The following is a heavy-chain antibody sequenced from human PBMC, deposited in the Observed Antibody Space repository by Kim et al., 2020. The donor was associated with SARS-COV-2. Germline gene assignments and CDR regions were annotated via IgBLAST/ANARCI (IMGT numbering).Heavy chain of an antibody. CDR2: IKSKTDAGTT. CDR1: GFTFSNAW. Sequence: GGSLRLSCAASGFTFSNAWMNWVRQAPGKGLEWIGHIKSKTDAGTTDYAAPVKGRFTISRDDSKNTLYLQKNSVKTEDTALYYCTTDRGVTMVWGVIGFWGQGTLVTVSS. CDR3: TTDRGVTMVWGVIGF. V-gene: IGHV3-15*01. D-gene: IGHD3-10*01. J-gene: IGHJ4*02.